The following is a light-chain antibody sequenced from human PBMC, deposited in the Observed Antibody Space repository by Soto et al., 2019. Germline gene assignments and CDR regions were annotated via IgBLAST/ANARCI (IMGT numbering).Light chain of an antibody. J-gene: IGKJ1*01. V-gene: IGKV1-5*01. CDR3: QQYDTYWT. CDR1: QNINNY. Sequence: DIQMTQSPSTLSASVGDRVTITCRASQNINNYLNWYQQKPGKAPKLLIYAASSLQSGVPLRFSGSGSGTEFTLTINSLQPDDFATYYCQQYDTYWTFGQGTKVDI. CDR2: AAS.